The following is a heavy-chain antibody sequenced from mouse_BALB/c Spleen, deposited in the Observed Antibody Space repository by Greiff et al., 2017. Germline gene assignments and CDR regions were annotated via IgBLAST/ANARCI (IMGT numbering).Heavy chain of an antibody. D-gene: IGHD5-5*01. V-gene: IGHV2-2*02. CDR2: IWSGGST. J-gene: IGHJ4*01. CDR1: GFSLTSYG. CDR3: ARKNYLYAMDY. Sequence: VKLMESRPGLVQPSQSLSITCTVSGFSLTSYGVHWVRQSPGKGLEWLGVIWSGGSTDYNAAFISRLSISKDNSKSQVFFKMNSLQANDTAIYYCARKNYLYAMDYWGQGTSVTVSS.